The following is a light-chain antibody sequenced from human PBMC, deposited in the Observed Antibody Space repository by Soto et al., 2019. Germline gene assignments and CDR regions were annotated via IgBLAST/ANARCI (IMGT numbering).Light chain of an antibody. J-gene: IGLJ2*01. CDR2: EVS. CDR1: SSDVGVYNY. CDR3: SSYTSTNTLGV. V-gene: IGLV2-14*01. Sequence: QSVLTQPASVSGSPGQSITISCTGTSSDVGVYNYVSWYQHHPGKAPKLMIYEVSNRPSGVSSRFSGSKSGNTASLTISGLQAEDEADYYCSSYTSTNTLGVFGGGTKLTVL.